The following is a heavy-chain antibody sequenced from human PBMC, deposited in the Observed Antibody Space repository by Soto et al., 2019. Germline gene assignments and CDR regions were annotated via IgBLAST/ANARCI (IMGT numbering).Heavy chain of an antibody. V-gene: IGHV4-30-2*01. Sequence: QLQLQESGSGLVKPSQTLSLTCAVSGGSISSGGYSWSWIRQPPGKGLEWIGYIYHSGSTYYNPSPKSRVPIAGDRSKNQFSPKLSSVTAADTAVYYCARWWMYAPRFDPRGQGTLVTVSS. D-gene: IGHD2-8*01. CDR1: GGSISSGGYS. CDR2: IYHSGST. J-gene: IGHJ5*02. CDR3: ARWWMYAPRFDP.